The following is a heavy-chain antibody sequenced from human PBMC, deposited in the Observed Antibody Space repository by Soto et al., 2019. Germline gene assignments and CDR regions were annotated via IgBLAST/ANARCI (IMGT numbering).Heavy chain of an antibody. V-gene: IGHV4-34*01. D-gene: IGHD5-18*01. Sequence: PSETLSLTCAVYGGSFSGYYWSWIRQPPGKGLEWIREINHSGSTNYNPSLKSRVTISVDTSKNQFSLKLSSVTAADTAVYYCARAQLWWNYYYYYGMDVWGQGTTVTVSS. J-gene: IGHJ6*02. CDR1: GGSFSGYY. CDR3: ARAQLWWNYYYYYGMDV. CDR2: INHSGST.